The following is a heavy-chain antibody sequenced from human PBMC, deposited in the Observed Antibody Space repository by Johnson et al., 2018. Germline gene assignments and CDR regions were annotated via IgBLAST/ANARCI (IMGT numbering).Heavy chain of an antibody. V-gene: IGHV4-34*01. J-gene: IGHJ3*02. CDR3: ARVYYYDSSAFDAFDI. CDR2: INHSGST. D-gene: IGHD3-22*01. Sequence: QVQLQQVGAALLKPSETLSLTCAVYGGSFSGYYWSWIRQPPGKGLEWIGEINHSGSTNYNPSLKSRVTISVDPAKNQFSLKLSPVTAADTAVYYCARVYYYDSSAFDAFDIWGQGTMVTVSS. CDR1: GGSFSGYY.